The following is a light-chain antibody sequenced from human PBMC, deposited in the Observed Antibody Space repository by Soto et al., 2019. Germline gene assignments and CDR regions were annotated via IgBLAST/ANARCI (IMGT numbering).Light chain of an antibody. CDR3: QSYDSSLSGSDV. J-gene: IGLJ1*01. V-gene: IGLV1-40*01. CDR2: GNN. CDR1: SSNIGAGYD. Sequence: QSVLTQPPSVSGAPGQRVTISCTGSSSNIGAGYDVHWYQQLPGTAPKLLIYGNNNRPSGVPDRFSGSTSGTSASLAITGLQAEDEADYYCQSYDSSLSGSDVFGTGTKVT.